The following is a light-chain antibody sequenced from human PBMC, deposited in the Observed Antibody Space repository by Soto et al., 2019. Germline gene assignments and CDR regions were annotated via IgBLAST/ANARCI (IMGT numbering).Light chain of an antibody. CDR3: HQRQSLPRT. V-gene: IGKV3-11*01. J-gene: IGKJ1*01. CDR2: LAS. CDR1: QAVNTR. Sequence: EIVLTQSPATLSSFPGDRVTLSCRASQAVNTRFACHQHKARQAPRLLIYLASNGAAGVPARFSGSGSGTDFTLTISNVEPEDFAVYYCHQRQSLPRTFGQGTMVDIK.